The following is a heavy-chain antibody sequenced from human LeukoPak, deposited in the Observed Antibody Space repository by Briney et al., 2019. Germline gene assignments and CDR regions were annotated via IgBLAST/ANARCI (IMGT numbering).Heavy chain of an antibody. D-gene: IGHD6-6*01. J-gene: IGHJ3*02. CDR3: ARDRPNVAFDI. CDR1: RFTVSSNY. Sequence: GGSLTLYCAASRFTVSSNYMSWVRQAPGQGLEWVSVIYSGGSTYYADSVKGRFTISRHNSKNTLYLQMSSLRAEDTAVYYCARDRPNVAFDIWGQGTMVTVSS. CDR2: IYSGGST. V-gene: IGHV3-53*04.